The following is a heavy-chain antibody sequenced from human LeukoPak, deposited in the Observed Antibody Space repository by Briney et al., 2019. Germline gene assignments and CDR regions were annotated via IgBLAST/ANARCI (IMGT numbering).Heavy chain of an antibody. D-gene: IGHD5-18*01. V-gene: IGHV3-30*03. J-gene: IGHJ4*02. Sequence: GGSLRLSCAASGFTFSSYSMTWVRQAPGKGLEWVAVISYDGSNKYYADSVKGRFTISRDNSKNTLYLQMNSLRAEDTAVYYCARGYSYIDYWGQGTLVTVSS. CDR3: ARGYSYIDY. CDR2: ISYDGSNK. CDR1: GFTFSSYS.